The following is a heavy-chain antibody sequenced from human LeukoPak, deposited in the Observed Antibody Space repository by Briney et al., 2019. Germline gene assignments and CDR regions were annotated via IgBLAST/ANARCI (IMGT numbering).Heavy chain of an antibody. J-gene: IGHJ4*02. CDR1: GGSISSSSYY. V-gene: IGHV4-39*01. D-gene: IGHD3-10*01. CDR2: IYYSGST. CDR3: ARLRYYGSGSYLFDY. Sequence: SETLSLTCTVSGGSISSSSYYWGWIRQPPGKGLEWIGSIYYSGSTYYNPSLKSRVTISVDTSKNQFSLKLSSVTAADTAVYYCARLRYYGSGSYLFDYWGREPWSPSPQ.